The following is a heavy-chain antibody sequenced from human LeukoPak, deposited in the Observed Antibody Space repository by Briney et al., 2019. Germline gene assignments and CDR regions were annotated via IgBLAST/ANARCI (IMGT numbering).Heavy chain of an antibody. D-gene: IGHD3-16*01. V-gene: IGHV4-59*01. CDR1: GDSISGSY. Sequence: SETLSLTCTVSGDSISGSYWTWVRQPPGQGLEWIGQIHYSGRADYNPSLKRRITISVDTSKNQMSLTLTSVTAADTAIYYCVKFGVECDMGVWGQGTTVTVSS. CDR3: VKFGVECDMGV. J-gene: IGHJ6*02. CDR2: IHYSGRA.